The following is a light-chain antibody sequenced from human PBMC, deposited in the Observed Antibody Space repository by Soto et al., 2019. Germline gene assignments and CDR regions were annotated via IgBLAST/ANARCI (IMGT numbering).Light chain of an antibody. CDR3: SSNAGSNNLV. CDR1: SSDVGDYNY. J-gene: IGLJ2*01. Sequence: QSALTQPPSASGTPVQSVTIPCTGTSSDVGDYNYVSWYQQHPGKAPKLVIYEVSSRPSGVPDRFSGSKSGNTDSLTVSGLQAEDEADYYCSSNAGSNNLVFGGGTKLTVL. V-gene: IGLV2-8*01. CDR2: EVS.